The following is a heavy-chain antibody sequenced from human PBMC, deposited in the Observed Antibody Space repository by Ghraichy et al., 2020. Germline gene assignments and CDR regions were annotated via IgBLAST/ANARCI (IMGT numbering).Heavy chain of an antibody. CDR1: GFTFSSYW. D-gene: IGHD3-3*01. J-gene: IGHJ6*02. Sequence: ETLSLTCAASGFTFSSYWMHWVRQAPGKGLVWVSRINSDGSSTSYADSVKGRFTISRDNAKNTLYLQMNSLRAEDTAVYYCARDVAYYDFWSGYYGEGYYYGMDVWGHGTTVTVSS. CDR3: ARDVAYYDFWSGYYGEGYYYGMDV. CDR2: INSDGSST. V-gene: IGHV3-74*01.